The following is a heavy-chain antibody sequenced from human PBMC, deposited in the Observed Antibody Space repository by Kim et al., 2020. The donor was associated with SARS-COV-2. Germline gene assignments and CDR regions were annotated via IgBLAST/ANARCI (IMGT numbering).Heavy chain of an antibody. J-gene: IGHJ4*02. D-gene: IGHD3-16*02. V-gene: IGHV3-30*01. Sequence: VKGRFTISRDNSKNTLYLQMNSLRAEDTAVYYCARDRYVWGSYRLDSFDYWGQGTLVTVSS. CDR3: ARDRYVWGSYRLDSFDY.